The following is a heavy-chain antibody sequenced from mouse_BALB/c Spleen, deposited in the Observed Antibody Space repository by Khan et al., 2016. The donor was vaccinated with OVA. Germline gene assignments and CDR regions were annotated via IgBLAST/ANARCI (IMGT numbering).Heavy chain of an antibody. CDR1: GFSLSRYN. CDR2: IWGGGGT. J-gene: IGHJ4*01. D-gene: IGHD2-14*01. Sequence: QVQLKQSGPGLVAPSQSLSITCTVSGFSLSRYNIHWVRQPPGKGLEWLGMIWGGGGTDYNSTLKSRLSISKDNSKSQVFLKLNRLQADDTAMDYCARAYYRYDGYYAMDYWGQGTSVTVSS. V-gene: IGHV2-6-4*01. CDR3: ARAYYRYDGYYAMDY.